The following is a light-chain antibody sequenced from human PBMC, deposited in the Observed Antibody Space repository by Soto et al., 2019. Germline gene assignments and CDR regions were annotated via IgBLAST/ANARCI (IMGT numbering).Light chain of an antibody. V-gene: IGKV3-20*01. J-gene: IGKJ2*01. CDR1: QSVSNSY. Sequence: ETVLTQSPGTLSLSPGERATLSCRASQSVSNSYLAWYQQKPGQAPRLLIYGASSRATGIPDRFSGSGSGTDFTLTISRLEPEDFAVYYCQQYASSPMYTFGQGTKLEIK. CDR3: QQYASSPMYT. CDR2: GAS.